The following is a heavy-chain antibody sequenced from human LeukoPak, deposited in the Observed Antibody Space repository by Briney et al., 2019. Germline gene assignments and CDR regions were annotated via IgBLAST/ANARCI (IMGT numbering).Heavy chain of an antibody. Sequence: TGGSLRLSCAASGFTFSSYAMHWVRQAPGKGLEWVAVISYDGSNKYYADSVKGRFTISRDNSKNTLYLQMNSLRAEDTAVYYCAKVYSSSWLFPLDYWGQGTLVTVSS. CDR1: GFTFSSYA. V-gene: IGHV3-30-3*01. J-gene: IGHJ4*02. D-gene: IGHD6-13*01. CDR2: ISYDGSNK. CDR3: AKVYSSSWLFPLDY.